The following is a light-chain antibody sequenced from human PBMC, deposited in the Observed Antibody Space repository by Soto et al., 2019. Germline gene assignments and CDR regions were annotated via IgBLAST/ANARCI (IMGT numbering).Light chain of an antibody. J-gene: IGLJ3*02. Sequence: QSALTQPASVSGSPGQSITISCAGTSSDVGSHPLVSWYQRHPGKAPKLMISEDTKRPSGVSNRFSGSKSGNMASLTISGLQAEDEADYYCCAFTSAGTWVFGGGTKLTVL. V-gene: IGLV2-23*01. CDR2: EDT. CDR1: SSDVGSHPL. CDR3: CAFTSAGTWV.